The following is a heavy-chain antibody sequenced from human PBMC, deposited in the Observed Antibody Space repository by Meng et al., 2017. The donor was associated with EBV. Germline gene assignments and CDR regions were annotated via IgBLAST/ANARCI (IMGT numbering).Heavy chain of an antibody. CDR1: GMYFRRYT. J-gene: IGHJ5*02. CDR2: ISGRGGST. CDR3: AKATYTTGFNWFDP. V-gene: IGHV3-23*01. D-gene: IGHD3-16*01. Sequence: PWWSLESSCTAYGMYFRRYTMGWVRQSPGKGLGWVSSISGRGGSTYYADSVKGRFTISRDNSKNTLYLQMNSLRAEDTAIYYCAKATYTTGFNWFDPWGQGTLVTVSS.